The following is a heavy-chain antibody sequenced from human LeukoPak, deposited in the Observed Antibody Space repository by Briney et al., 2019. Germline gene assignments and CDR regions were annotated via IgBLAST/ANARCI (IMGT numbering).Heavy chain of an antibody. J-gene: IGHJ5*02. CDR2: IRYDGSTK. CDR3: ARDSGGRGWFDP. D-gene: IGHD2-15*01. Sequence: GGSLRLSCAASGFIFSTYGMHWVRQAPGKGLEWVAFIRYDGSTKYYADSVKGRFTISRDNAKNSLYLQMNSLRAEDTAVYYCARDSGGRGWFDPWGQGTLVTVSS. V-gene: IGHV3-30*02. CDR1: GFIFSTYG.